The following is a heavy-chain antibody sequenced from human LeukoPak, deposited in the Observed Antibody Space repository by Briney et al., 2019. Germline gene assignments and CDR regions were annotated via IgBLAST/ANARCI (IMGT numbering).Heavy chain of an antibody. J-gene: IGHJ4*02. D-gene: IGHD3-22*01. CDR3: ARGLWYYYDSSGYPR. CDR1: GYTFTSYY. Sequence: ASVKVSCKASGYTFTSYYMHWVRQAPGQGLEWMGIINPSGGSTSYAQKFQGRVTMTRNTSISTAYMELSSLRSEDTAVYYCARGLWYYYDSSGYPRWGQGTLVTVSS. V-gene: IGHV1-46*01. CDR2: INPSGGST.